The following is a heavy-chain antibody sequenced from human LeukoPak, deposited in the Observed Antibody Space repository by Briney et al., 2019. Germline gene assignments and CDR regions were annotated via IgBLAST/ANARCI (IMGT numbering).Heavy chain of an antibody. J-gene: IGHJ6*02. Sequence: PGGSLRLSCAASGFTLSGFAMHWVRQAPGKGLEWVAVLLHDGSEKYYADSVKGRFTISRDTSKNMVYLQMNSLRAEETAVYYCARDLGGYGYYGMDLWGQGTTVTVSS. V-gene: IGHV3-30-3*01. CDR3: ARDLGGYGYYGMDL. D-gene: IGHD3-22*01. CDR1: GFTLSGFA. CDR2: LLHDGSEK.